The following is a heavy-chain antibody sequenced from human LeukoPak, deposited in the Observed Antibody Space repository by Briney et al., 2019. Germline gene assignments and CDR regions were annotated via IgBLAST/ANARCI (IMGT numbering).Heavy chain of an antibody. Sequence: PGGSLRLSCAASGFTFSTYWMHWVRQAPGKGLVWVSRINSDGSSTTYADSVKGRFTISRDNARNTVYLQMNSLRGEDTAVYYCARSPPYNSGWYAYWGQGALVTVSS. V-gene: IGHV3-74*01. CDR2: INSDGSST. D-gene: IGHD6-19*01. CDR3: ARSPPYNSGWYAY. J-gene: IGHJ4*02. CDR1: GFTFSTYW.